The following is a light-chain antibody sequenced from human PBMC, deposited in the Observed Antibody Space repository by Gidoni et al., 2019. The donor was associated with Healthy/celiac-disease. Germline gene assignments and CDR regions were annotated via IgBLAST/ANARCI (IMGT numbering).Light chain of an antibody. CDR1: SSDVGSYDL. CDR2: AGS. Sequence: SALTQPASVSGSPGQSITISCTGTSSDVGSYDLVSWHQQHPGKAPKLMIYAGSKRPSGVSNRFSGSKSGNTASLTISGLQAEDEADYYCCSYAGSSTFYVFGTGTKVTVL. V-gene: IGLV2-23*01. CDR3: CSYAGSSTFYV. J-gene: IGLJ1*01.